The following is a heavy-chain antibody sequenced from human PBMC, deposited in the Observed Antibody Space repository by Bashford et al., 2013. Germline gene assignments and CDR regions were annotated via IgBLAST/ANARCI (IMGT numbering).Heavy chain of an antibody. D-gene: IGHD2-15*01. CDR2: IYTSGST. J-gene: IGHJ6*03. V-gene: IGHV4-4*07. Sequence: SSETLSLTCTVSGGSISSYYWSWIRQPAGKGLEWIGRIYTSGSTNYNPSLKSRVTMSVDTSKNQFSLKLSSVTAADTAVYYCARAGYCSGGSCYSGYRLGYYYYMDVWGKGTTVTVSS. CDR3: ARAGYCSGGSCYSGYRLGYYYYMDV. CDR1: GGSISSYY.